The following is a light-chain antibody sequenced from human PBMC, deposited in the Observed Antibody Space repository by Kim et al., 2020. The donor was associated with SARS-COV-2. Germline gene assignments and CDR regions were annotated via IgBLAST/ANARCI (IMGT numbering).Light chain of an antibody. CDR3: QVWDSSSDHRV. V-gene: IGLV3-21*04. Sequence: APGKTARITCGGNNIGSQSVHWYQQKPGQAPVLVIYSDSDRPSGIPERFSGSNSGNTATLTISRVEAGDEADYYCQVWDSSSDHRVFGGGTKLTVL. J-gene: IGLJ3*02. CDR1: NIGSQS. CDR2: SDS.